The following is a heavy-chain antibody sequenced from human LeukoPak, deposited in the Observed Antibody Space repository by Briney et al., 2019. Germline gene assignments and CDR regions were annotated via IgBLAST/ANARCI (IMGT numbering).Heavy chain of an antibody. Sequence: SETLSLTCTVSGGSLSNYYWSWIRQPPGKGLEWIGYIFYSGSTNYNPSLKSRVTISVDESKNQFSLKLSSVTAADTAVYYCARADSYYYDSSGYFWGQGTLVTVSS. CDR3: ARADSYYYDSSGYF. D-gene: IGHD3-22*01. CDR2: IFYSGST. CDR1: GGSLSNYY. J-gene: IGHJ4*02. V-gene: IGHV4-59*12.